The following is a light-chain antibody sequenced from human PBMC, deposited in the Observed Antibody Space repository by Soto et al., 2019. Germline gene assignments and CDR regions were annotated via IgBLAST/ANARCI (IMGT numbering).Light chain of an antibody. V-gene: IGKV3-20*01. J-gene: IGKJ1*01. CDR3: QQCGSSPWT. Sequence: EIVMTQSPGTLSLSPGDRATLSCRASQIVSSNYLAWYQQKPGQAPRLLIYLASSRATGVPDRFSGSGSGTDFTLTISRLEPEDFAVYYCQQCGSSPWTFGQGTKVEIK. CDR1: QIVSSNY. CDR2: LAS.